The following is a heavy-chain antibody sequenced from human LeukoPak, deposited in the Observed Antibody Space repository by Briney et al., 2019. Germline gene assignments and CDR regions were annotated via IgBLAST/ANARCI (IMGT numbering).Heavy chain of an antibody. D-gene: IGHD4-23*01. V-gene: IGHV3-48*03. CDR3: ARDNGGRYDY. J-gene: IGHJ4*02. CDR2: ISSSGTTI. Sequence: GGSLRLSCAASGFTFSSYEMNWVRQAPGKGLEWVSYISSSGTTIYYADSVKGRFTISRDDAQNSLYLQMNSLRAEDTAVYYCARDNGGRYDYWGQGTLVTVSS. CDR1: GFTFSSYE.